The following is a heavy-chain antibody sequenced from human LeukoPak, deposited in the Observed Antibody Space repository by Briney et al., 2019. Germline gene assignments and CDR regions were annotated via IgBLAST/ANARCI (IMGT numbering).Heavy chain of an antibody. CDR1: GGSFSGYY. V-gene: IGHV4-34*01. CDR3: ARGPLVTLYYYYGMDV. Sequence: SETLSLTCAVYGGSFSGYYWSWIRQPPGKGLDWIGEINHSGSTNYNPSLKSRVTISVDTSKNQFSLKLSSVTAADTAVYYCARGPLVTLYYYYGMDVWGQGTTVTVSS. D-gene: IGHD5-18*01. J-gene: IGHJ6*02. CDR2: INHSGST.